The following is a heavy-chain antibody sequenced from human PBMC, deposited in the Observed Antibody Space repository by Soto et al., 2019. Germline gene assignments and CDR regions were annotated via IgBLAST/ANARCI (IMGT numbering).Heavy chain of an antibody. J-gene: IGHJ5*02. V-gene: IGHV4-4*07. CDR1: GGSISSYY. CDR3: ARDFVQQQLVKAPWFDP. D-gene: IGHD6-13*01. Sequence: SETLSLTCTVSGGSISSYYWSWIRQPAGKGLEWIGRIYTSGSTNYNPSLKSRVTMSVDTSKNQFSLKLSSVTAADTAVCYCARDFVQQQLVKAPWFDPWGQGTLVTVSS. CDR2: IYTSGST.